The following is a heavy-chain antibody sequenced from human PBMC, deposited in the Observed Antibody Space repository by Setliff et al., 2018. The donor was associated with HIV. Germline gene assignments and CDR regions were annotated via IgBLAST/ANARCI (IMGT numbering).Heavy chain of an antibody. CDR2: INPSGGST. V-gene: IGHV1-46*01. D-gene: IGHD5-18*01. CDR3: ARGPWIQLWSSELDAFDI. J-gene: IGHJ3*02. CDR1: GYTFTSYY. Sequence: ASVKVSCKASGYTFTSYYLHWVRQAPGQGLEWMGLINPSGGSTTYAQKFLGRATLTRDTSTSTVYMELSSLRSEDTAVYYCARGPWIQLWSSELDAFDIWGQGTMVTVSS.